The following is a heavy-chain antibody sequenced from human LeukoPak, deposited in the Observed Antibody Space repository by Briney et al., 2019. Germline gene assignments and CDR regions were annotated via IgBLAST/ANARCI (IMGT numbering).Heavy chain of an antibody. J-gene: IGHJ6*02. V-gene: IGHV4-4*07. CDR1: GGSIRSVY. CDR3: ARVPTNYGLDV. Sequence: SETLSLTCTVSGGSIRSVYWCWIRQPAGKGLEWIGRIYTGGITNYNPSLRSRVAMSIDTSRNQFSLKLSSVTAPDTAVYYCARVPTNYGLDVWGQGTTVTVSS. CDR2: IYTGGIT.